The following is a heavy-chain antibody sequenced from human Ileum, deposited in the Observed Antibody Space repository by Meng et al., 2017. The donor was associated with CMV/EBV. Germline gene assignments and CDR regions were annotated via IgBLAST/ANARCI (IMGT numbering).Heavy chain of an antibody. CDR1: GFTFSSHW. Sequence: GRSLRPSCAASGFTFSSHWMSWVRQAPGKGLEWVAGTHRGGSTYYAGSVKGRFTFSRDDSKNTLYLQVNTLRAEDTAVYFCAKYCGMTTCQAGGGMDVWGQGTTVTVSS. J-gene: IGHJ6*02. V-gene: IGHV3-53*01. D-gene: IGHD2-21*01. CDR3: AKYCGMTTCQAGGGMDV. CDR2: THRGGST.